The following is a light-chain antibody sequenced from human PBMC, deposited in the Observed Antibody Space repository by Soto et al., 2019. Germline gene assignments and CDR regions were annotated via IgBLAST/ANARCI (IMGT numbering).Light chain of an antibody. J-gene: IGKJ1*01. Sequence: TQSPVTLSVSPGERATLSCRASQNVNRNLAWYQQKPGQAPRLLIHGASISATGIPARVSGSGSGTQFTLTNNGLHSEDFAVYYCQQYNNWPPEGTFGPGTKVEI. CDR3: QQYNNWPPEGT. CDR2: GAS. V-gene: IGKV3-15*01. CDR1: QNVNRN.